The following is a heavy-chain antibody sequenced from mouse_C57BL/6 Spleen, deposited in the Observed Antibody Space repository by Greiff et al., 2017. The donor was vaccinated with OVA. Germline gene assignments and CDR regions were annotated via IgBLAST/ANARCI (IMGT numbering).Heavy chain of an antibody. CDR1: GYTFTSYW. CDR3: ARYSNDY. J-gene: IGHJ2*01. D-gene: IGHD2-5*01. CDR2: IDPSDSYT. V-gene: IGHV1-50*01. Sequence: QVQLQQPGAELVKPGASVKLSCKASGYTFTSYWMQWVKQRPGQGLEWIGEIDPSDSYTNYNQKFKGKATLTVDTSSSTAYMQLSSLTSEDSAVYYCARYSNDYWGQGTTLTVSS.